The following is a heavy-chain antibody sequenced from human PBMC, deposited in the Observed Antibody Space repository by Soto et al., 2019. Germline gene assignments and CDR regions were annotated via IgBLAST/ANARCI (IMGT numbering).Heavy chain of an antibody. CDR3: VRSMTTLTIDWLDP. CDR2: INGDGSNT. V-gene: IGHV3-74*01. J-gene: IGHJ5*02. CDR1: GFTFSDHW. D-gene: IGHD4-17*01. Sequence: GGSLRLSCAASGFTFSDHWMHWVRQAPGKGPVWLSRINGDGSNTNHAHFVKGRFTISRDNAKNTLYLQINSLRAEDTAVYYCVRSMTTLTIDWLDPWGRGTQVTVSS.